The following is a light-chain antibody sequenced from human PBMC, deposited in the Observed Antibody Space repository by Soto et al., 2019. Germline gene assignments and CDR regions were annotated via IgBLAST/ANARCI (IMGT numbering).Light chain of an antibody. CDR3: QAWDRSTAVV. CDR2: QDS. J-gene: IGLJ1*01. V-gene: IGLV3-1*01. CDR1: KLGAKY. Sequence: SYELTQPPSVSVSPGQTASITCSGDKLGAKYACWYQQKPGQSPVLVIYQDSNRPSAIPERFSGSNSGNTATLTISGTQAMDEADYYCQAWDRSTAVVFVTGTKVTVL.